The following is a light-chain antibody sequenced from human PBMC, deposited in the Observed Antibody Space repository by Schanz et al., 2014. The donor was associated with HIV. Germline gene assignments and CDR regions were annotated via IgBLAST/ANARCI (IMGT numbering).Light chain of an antibody. Sequence: EIVLTQSPGTLSLSPGERGTLSCRASQSVKSNFIGWYQQKPGQAPRLLIFGASNRATGIPARFSGSGSGTEFTLTVSSLQSEDFAVYYCQLYGTPPWTFGQGTRVEVK. CDR2: GAS. V-gene: IGKV3-20*01. CDR1: QSVKSNF. CDR3: QLYGTPPWT. J-gene: IGKJ1*01.